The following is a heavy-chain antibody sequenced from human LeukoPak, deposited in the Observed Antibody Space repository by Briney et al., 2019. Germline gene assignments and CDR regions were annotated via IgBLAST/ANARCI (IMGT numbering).Heavy chain of an antibody. D-gene: IGHD3-22*01. CDR3: ARDSKDYYDSSGYYRGVDY. J-gene: IGHJ4*02. CDR2: ISYDGSNK. V-gene: IGHV3-30-3*01. CDR1: GFTFSNYA. Sequence: GGSLRLSCSASGFTFSNYAITWVRQAPGKGLEWVAVISYDGSNKYYADSVKGRFTISRDNSKNTLYLQMNSLRAEDTAVYYCARDSKDYYDSSGYYRGVDYWGQGTLVTVSS.